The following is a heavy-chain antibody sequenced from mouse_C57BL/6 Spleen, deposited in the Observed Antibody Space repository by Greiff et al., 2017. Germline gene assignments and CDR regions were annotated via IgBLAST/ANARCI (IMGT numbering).Heavy chain of an antibody. V-gene: IGHV1-82*01. CDR2: IYPGDGDT. CDR1: GYAFSSSW. CDR3: ARNPYGSSSFDY. Sequence: VQLQQSGPELVKPGASVKISCKASGYAFSSSWMNWVKQRPGKGLEWIGRIYPGDGDTNYNGKFKGKATLTADKSSSTAYMQLSSLTSEDSAVYFCARNPYGSSSFDYWGQGTTLTVSS. D-gene: IGHD1-1*01. J-gene: IGHJ2*01.